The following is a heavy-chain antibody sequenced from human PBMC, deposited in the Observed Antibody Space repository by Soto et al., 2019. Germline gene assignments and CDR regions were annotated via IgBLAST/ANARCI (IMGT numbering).Heavy chain of an antibody. J-gene: IGHJ6*02. D-gene: IGHD3-10*01. CDR2: VSGSGGST. CDR3: AKASSGNHYPNMDG. Sequence: EVHLLESGGGLVQPGGSLRLSCATSGFTFAKYAMNWVRQVPGKGLECVSGVSGSGGSTYYSDSVKGRFTISKRAAKETLFLQMNSLRVEDTGIYYCAKASSGNHYPNMDGWGPGTAVTVS. CDR1: GFTFAKYA. V-gene: IGHV3-23*01.